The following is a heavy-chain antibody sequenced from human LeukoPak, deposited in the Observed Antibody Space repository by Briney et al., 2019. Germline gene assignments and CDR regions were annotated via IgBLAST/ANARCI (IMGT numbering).Heavy chain of an antibody. CDR2: IYPGDSDT. CDR1: GYRFTTYW. CDR3: ARARYCSGGSCYAEY. V-gene: IGHV5-51*01. D-gene: IGHD2-15*01. Sequence: GESLKISCEGSGYRFTTYWIGWVRQMPGKGLEWMGTIYPGDSDTRYSPSFQGQVTISADKSISTAYLQWSSLKASDTAMYYCARARYCSGGSCYAEYWGQGTLVTVSS. J-gene: IGHJ4*02.